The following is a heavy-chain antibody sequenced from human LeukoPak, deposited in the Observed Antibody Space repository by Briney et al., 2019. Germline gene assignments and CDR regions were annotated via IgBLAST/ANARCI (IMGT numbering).Heavy chain of an antibody. Sequence: SETLSPTCAVYGGSFSGYYWSWIRQPPGKGLEWIGEINHSGSTNYNPSLKSRVTISVDTSKNQFSLKLSSVTAAGTAVYYCARLLAYCGGDCYSTTDYWGQGTLVTVSS. CDR2: INHSGST. CDR1: GGSFSGYY. J-gene: IGHJ4*02. V-gene: IGHV4-34*01. CDR3: ARLLAYCGGDCYSTTDY. D-gene: IGHD2-21*02.